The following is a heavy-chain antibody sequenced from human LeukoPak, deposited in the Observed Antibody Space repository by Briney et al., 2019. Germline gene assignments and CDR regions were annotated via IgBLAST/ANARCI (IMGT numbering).Heavy chain of an antibody. Sequence: SETLSLTCTVSGGSISSSRYFWGWIRQPPGKGLEWIGSIYYSGNTYYNPSLKSRVTISVDTSKNQFSLKLSSVTAADTAVYYCARSNSNYYYYYMDVWGKGTTVTVSS. D-gene: IGHD4-11*01. CDR1: GGSISSSRYF. CDR3: ARSNSNYYYYYMDV. CDR2: IYYSGNT. J-gene: IGHJ6*03. V-gene: IGHV4-39*07.